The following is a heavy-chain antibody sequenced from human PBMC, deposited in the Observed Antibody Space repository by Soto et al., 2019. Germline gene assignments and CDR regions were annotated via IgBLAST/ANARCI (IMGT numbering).Heavy chain of an antibody. V-gene: IGHV4-39*01. CDR3: ARFRSSGWYEDYYGMDV. D-gene: IGHD6-19*01. Sequence: SETLSLTCAVSGVSISTSSYYWGWVRLAPGKGLEWIASIYNTGSTYYNPSLNTRVTISVDTSKNQFSLKLSSVTAADTAVYYCARFRSSGWYEDYYGMDVWGQGTTVTSP. J-gene: IGHJ6*02. CDR2: IYNTGST. CDR1: GVSISTSSYY.